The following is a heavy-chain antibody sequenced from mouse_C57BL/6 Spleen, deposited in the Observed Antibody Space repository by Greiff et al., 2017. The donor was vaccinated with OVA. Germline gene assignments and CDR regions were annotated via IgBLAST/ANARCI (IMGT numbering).Heavy chain of an antibody. Sequence: DVKLVESGGGLVKPGGSLKLSCAASGFTFSSYAMSWVRQTPEKRLEWVATISDGGSYTSYPDNVKGRVTISSDNAKNNLYLQMSHLKSEDTAMYYCARDRRDYDDGGVDYWGQGTTLTVSS. CDR1: GFTFSSYA. CDR3: ARDRRDYDDGGVDY. J-gene: IGHJ2*01. V-gene: IGHV5-4*01. CDR2: ISDGGSYT. D-gene: IGHD2-4*01.